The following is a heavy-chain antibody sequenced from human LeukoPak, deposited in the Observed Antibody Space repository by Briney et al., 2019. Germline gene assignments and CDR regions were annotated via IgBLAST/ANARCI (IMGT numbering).Heavy chain of an antibody. CDR3: ARDPSGSSSWVRFDY. Sequence: PSETLSLTCAVSGVSISSSNWWSWVRQAPGKGLEWVSYISSSSTIYYADSVKGRFTISRDNAKNSLYLQMNSLRAEDTAVYYCARDPSGSSSWVRFDYWGQGTLVTVSS. V-gene: IGHV3-69-1*01. D-gene: IGHD6-13*01. J-gene: IGHJ4*02. CDR2: ISSSSTI. CDR1: GVSISSSNW.